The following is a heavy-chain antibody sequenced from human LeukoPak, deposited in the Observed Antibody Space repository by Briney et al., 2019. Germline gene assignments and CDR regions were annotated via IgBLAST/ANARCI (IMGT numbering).Heavy chain of an antibody. J-gene: IGHJ4*02. CDR1: GGTFSSYA. CDR2: ISAYNGNT. CDR3: ARGVYGDYTRQYYFDY. V-gene: IGHV1-18*01. D-gene: IGHD4-17*01. Sequence: ASVKVSRKASGGTFSSYAISWVRQAPGQGLEWMGWISAYNGNTNYAQKLQGRVTMTTDTSTSTAYMELRSLRSDDTAVYYCARGVYGDYTRQYYFDYWGQGTLVTVSS.